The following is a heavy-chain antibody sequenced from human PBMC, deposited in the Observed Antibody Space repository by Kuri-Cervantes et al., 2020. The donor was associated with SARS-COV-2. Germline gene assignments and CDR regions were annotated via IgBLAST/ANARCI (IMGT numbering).Heavy chain of an antibody. CDR1: GFTVSSNY. V-gene: IGHV3-74*01. Sequence: GGSLRLSCAASGFTVSSNYMSWVRQAPGKGLVWVSRINPDGSYTNNADSVKGRFTLSRGNAKNMLFLQMNSLRAEDTAVYYCVRDGDHWNFDYWGQGTLVTVSS. D-gene: IGHD1-1*01. CDR2: INPDGSYT. CDR3: VRDGDHWNFDY. J-gene: IGHJ4*02.